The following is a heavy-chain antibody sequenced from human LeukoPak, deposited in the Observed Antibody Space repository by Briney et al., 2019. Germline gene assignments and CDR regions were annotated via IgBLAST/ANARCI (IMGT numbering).Heavy chain of an antibody. CDR1: GFTFSSYS. D-gene: IGHD6-13*01. CDR2: ISSSSSYI. V-gene: IGHV3-21*01. J-gene: IGHJ4*02. Sequence: GGSLRLSCAASGFTFSSYSMNWVRQAPGKGLEWVSSISSSSSYIYYADSVKGRFTISRDNSKNTLYLQMNSLRAEDTAVYYCARVYASSSWYRLDYWGQGTLVTVSS. CDR3: ARVYASSSWYRLDY.